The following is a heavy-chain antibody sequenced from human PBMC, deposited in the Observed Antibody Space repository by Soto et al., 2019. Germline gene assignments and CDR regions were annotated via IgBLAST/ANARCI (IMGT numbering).Heavy chain of an antibody. Sequence: GGSLRLSCAASGFTFSSYAMSWVRQAPGKGLEWVSAISGSGGSTYYADSVKGRFTISRDNSKNTLYLQMNSLRAEDTAVYDCAKGGGTDMGAAGNYWGQGTLVTVSS. CDR2: ISGSGGST. D-gene: IGHD6-13*01. V-gene: IGHV3-23*01. CDR1: GFTFSSYA. CDR3: AKGGGTDMGAAGNY. J-gene: IGHJ4*02.